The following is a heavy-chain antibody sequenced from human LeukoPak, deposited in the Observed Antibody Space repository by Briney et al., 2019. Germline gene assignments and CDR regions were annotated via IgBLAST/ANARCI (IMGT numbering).Heavy chain of an antibody. CDR3: AKILSGTYSFDL. V-gene: IGHV3-23*01. CDR1: GSTFSTYP. D-gene: IGHD1-26*01. CDR2: ISGNSVTI. Sequence: PGGSLRLSCTASGSTFSTYPMTWVRQAPGQGLEWVSAISGNSVTIYYADSVKGRFTISRDNSKNTLYLQMYSLRAEDTAVYYCAKILSGTYSFDLWGQGTLATVSS. J-gene: IGHJ4*02.